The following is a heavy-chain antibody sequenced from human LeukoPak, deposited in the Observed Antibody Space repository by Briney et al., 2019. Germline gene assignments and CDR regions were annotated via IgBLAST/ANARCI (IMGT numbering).Heavy chain of an antibody. CDR2: IKQDGSDK. V-gene: IGHV3-7*01. CDR1: GFTFSSYW. CDR3: ATSRSFDY. Sequence: PGGSLGLSCAASGFTFSSYWMSWVRQAPGKGLEWVANIKQDGSDKHYVDSVKGRFTISRDNAKNSLYLQMNSLRAEDTAVYYCATSRSFDYWGQGSLVTVSS. J-gene: IGHJ4*02.